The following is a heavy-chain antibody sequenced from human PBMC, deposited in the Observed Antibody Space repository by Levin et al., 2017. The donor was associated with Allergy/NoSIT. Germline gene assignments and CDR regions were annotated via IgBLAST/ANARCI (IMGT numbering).Heavy chain of an antibody. CDR3: ARGSGSYLTEYFQH. D-gene: IGHD3-10*01. CDR2: IYHSGST. Sequence: SETLSLTCAVSGGSISSGGYSWSWIRQPPGKGLEWIGYIYHSGSTYYNPSLKSRVTISIDRSKNQFSLKLSSVTAADTAVYYCARGSGSYLTEYFQHWGQGTLVTVSS. J-gene: IGHJ1*01. CDR1: GGSISSGGYS. V-gene: IGHV4-30-2*01.